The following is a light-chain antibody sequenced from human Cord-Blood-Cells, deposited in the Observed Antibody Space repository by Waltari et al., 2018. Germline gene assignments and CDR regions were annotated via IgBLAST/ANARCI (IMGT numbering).Light chain of an antibody. Sequence: DIVLTQSPATLSLSPGERATLYRRASQSVSSYLAWYQRKPGQAPRLLIYDASNRTTGTPARFRGSGSGTDFTLTISSLRPEDFAVYDCQQSSNWPITFSQGTRLEIK. CDR3: QQSSNWPIT. V-gene: IGKV3-11*01. J-gene: IGKJ5*01. CDR2: DAS. CDR1: QSVSSY.